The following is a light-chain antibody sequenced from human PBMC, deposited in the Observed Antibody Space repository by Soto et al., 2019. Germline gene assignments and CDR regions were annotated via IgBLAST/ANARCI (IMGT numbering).Light chain of an antibody. J-gene: IGLJ3*02. CDR2: DNN. CDR1: SSNIGTNWP. V-gene: IGLV1-40*01. Sequence: QSVLTQQPSVSGAPGQRVTISCTGSSSNIGTNWPVHWYQQFPGIAPKLLIYDNNNRPSGVPDRFSGSKSGTSASLAITGLQAEDEADYYCQSYDNSLSAWVFGGGTKVTVL. CDR3: QSYDNSLSAWV.